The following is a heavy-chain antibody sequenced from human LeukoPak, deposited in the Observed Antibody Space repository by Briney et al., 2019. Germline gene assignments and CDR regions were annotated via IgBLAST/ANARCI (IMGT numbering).Heavy chain of an antibody. CDR1: GFTFSSCG. J-gene: IGHJ6*03. Sequence: PGGPLRLSCAASGFTFSSCGMNWVRQAPGKGLEWVALIRYDGSNTFYTDSVKGRLTISRDNSENTVYLQMDSLRAEDTAVYYCTKERDYYYYYMDVWGKGTTVTVSS. V-gene: IGHV3-30*02. CDR3: TKERDYYYYYMDV. CDR2: IRYDGSNT.